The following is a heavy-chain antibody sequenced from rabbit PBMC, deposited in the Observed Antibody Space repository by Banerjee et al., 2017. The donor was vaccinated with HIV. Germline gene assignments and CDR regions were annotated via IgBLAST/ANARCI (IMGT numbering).Heavy chain of an antibody. CDR1: GFDFSGTYW. Sequence: QSLEESGGDLVKPGASLTLTCKASGFDFSGTYWISWVRQAPGKGLEWIACMYTGSSGTTYYASWAKGRFTISKTSSTTVTLQMTSLTAADTATYFCARDYSYTGYAFRLWGQGTLVTVS. CDR2: MYTGSSGTT. V-gene: IGHV1S40*01. D-gene: IGHD6-1*01. J-gene: IGHJ3*01. CDR3: ARDYSYTGYAFRL.